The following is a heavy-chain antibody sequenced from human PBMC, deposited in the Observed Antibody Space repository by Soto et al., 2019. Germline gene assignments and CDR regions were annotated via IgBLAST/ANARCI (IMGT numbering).Heavy chain of an antibody. CDR2: ISGSGGST. D-gene: IGHD3-10*01. V-gene: IGHV3-23*01. Sequence: GGSLRLSCAASGFTFSSYAMSWVRQAPGKGLEWVSAISGSGGSTYYADSVKGRFTISRDNSKNTLYLQMNSLRAEDTAVYYCAKSALYGSGSYQTYYFDCWGQGTLVTVSS. CDR1: GFTFSSYA. CDR3: AKSALYGSGSYQTYYFDC. J-gene: IGHJ4*02.